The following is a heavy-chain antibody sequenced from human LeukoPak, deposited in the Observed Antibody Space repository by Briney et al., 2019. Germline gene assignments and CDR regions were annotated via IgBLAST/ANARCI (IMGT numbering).Heavy chain of an antibody. CDR2: ISGSGDST. CDR3: AHLRWLHYSRDY. V-gene: IGHV3-23*01. CDR1: GFTFSSYA. Sequence: PGGSLRLSCAASGFTFSSYAMNWVRQAPGKGLEWVSAISGSGDSTYYADSVKGRFTISRDDSKNMLYLQMDSLRAEDTAVYYCAHLRWLHYSRDYRGQGTLVTVSS. D-gene: IGHD5-24*01. J-gene: IGHJ4*02.